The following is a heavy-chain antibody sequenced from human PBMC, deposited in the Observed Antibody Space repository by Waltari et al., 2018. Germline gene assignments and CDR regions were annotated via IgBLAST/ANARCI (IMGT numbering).Heavy chain of an antibody. CDR2: VYYSGRT. J-gene: IGHJ6*03. Sequence: QLQLQESGPGLVKPSETLSLTCTVSGGSISGSGWYWGWIRQTPGKGLEWIGSVYYSGRTYYNPSLKSRVTISVDTFKNHFSLKLNSVTAADTAVYYCARGYGSGSHLYYYYYMDVWSKGTTVTISS. V-gene: IGHV4-39*07. CDR3: ARGYGSGSHLYYYYYMDV. CDR1: GGSISGSGWY. D-gene: IGHD3-10*01.